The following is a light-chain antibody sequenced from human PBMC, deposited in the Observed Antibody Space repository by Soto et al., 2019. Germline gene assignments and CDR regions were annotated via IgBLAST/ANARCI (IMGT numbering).Light chain of an antibody. CDR1: SSDVGGYNY. J-gene: IGLJ3*02. CDR2: EVT. V-gene: IGLV2-8*01. CDR3: RSYATSNNFYFV. Sequence: QSALTQPPSASGSPGQSVTISCTGTSSDVGGYNYVSWYQQYPGRAPKLMIYEVTKRPSGVPDRFSRSKSGNTASLTVSGLQAEDEAAYYCRSYATSNNFYFVFGGGTKVTVL.